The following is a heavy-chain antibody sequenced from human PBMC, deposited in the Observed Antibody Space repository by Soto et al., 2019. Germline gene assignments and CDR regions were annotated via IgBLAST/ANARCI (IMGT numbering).Heavy chain of an antibody. Sequence: QVQLVESGGGVVQPGGSLRLSCAASGFTFSTYGMHWVRQAPGKGLEWVAVISYDGRHKFYADSVKGRFTISRDNSKNTLYLQMNSLRVEDTAVYYCAKEETTMTTSSEHYYGMDVWGQGTTVTVSS. CDR2: ISYDGRHK. CDR1: GFTFSTYG. D-gene: IGHD4-17*01. V-gene: IGHV3-30*18. J-gene: IGHJ6*02. CDR3: AKEETTMTTSSEHYYGMDV.